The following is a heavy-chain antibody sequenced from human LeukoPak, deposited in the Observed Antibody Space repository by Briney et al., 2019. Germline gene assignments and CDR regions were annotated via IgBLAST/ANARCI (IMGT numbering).Heavy chain of an antibody. CDR1: GFTFSSYW. Sequence: GGSLRLSCAASGFTFSSYWMSWVRQAPGKGLEWVANIQQDGSETYYVDSVKGRFTISRDNSKNSLYLQMNSPRAEDTAVYYCARDKYVGATLFDHWGQGTLITVSS. D-gene: IGHD1-26*01. V-gene: IGHV3-7*01. CDR3: ARDKYVGATLFDH. CDR2: IQQDGSET. J-gene: IGHJ4*02.